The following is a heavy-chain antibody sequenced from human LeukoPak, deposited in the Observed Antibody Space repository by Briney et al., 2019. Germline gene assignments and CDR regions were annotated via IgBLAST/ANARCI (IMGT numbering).Heavy chain of an antibody. CDR1: GFTFSSYA. Sequence: GGSLRLSCAASGFTFSSYAMHWVRQAPGKGLEWVAVISYDGSNKYYADSVKGRFTISRDNSKNTLYLQMNSLRAEDTAVYYCARGGRYCSSTSCYYVDYWGQGTLVTVSS. CDR2: ISYDGSNK. D-gene: IGHD2-2*01. J-gene: IGHJ4*02. V-gene: IGHV3-30*04. CDR3: ARGGRYCSSTSCYYVDY.